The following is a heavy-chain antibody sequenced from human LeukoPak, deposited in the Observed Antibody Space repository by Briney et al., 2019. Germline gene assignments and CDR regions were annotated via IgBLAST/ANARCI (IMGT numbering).Heavy chain of an antibody. D-gene: IGHD2-2*02. V-gene: IGHV3-64*01. CDR2: ISSNGGST. CDR3: ARDLVVVPAAISTYYYYDMDV. CDR1: GFTFSSYA. J-gene: IGHJ6*02. Sequence: GGSLRLSCAASGFTFSSYAMHWVRQAPGKGLEYVSAISSNGGSTYYANSVKGRFTISRDNSKNTLYLQMGSLRAEDMAVYYCARDLVVVPAAISTYYYYDMDVWGQGTTVTVSS.